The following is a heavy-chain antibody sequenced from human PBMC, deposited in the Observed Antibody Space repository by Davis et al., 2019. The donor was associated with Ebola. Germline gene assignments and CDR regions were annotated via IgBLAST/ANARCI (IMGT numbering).Heavy chain of an antibody. CDR3: ARDRGEYCSSTSCYPGDY. Sequence: ASVKVSCKASAYTFTSYDINWVRQATGQGLEWMGWMNPNSGNTGYAQKFQGRVTMTRNTSISTAYMELRSLRSDDTAVYYCARDRGEYCSSTSCYPGDYWGQGTLVTVSS. CDR2: MNPNSGNT. CDR1: AYTFTSYD. V-gene: IGHV1-8*01. J-gene: IGHJ4*02. D-gene: IGHD2-2*01.